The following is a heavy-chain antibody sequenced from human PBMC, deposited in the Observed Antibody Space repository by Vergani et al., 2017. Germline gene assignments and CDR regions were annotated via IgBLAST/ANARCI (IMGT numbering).Heavy chain of an antibody. D-gene: IGHD3-22*01. V-gene: IGHV3-30-3*01. J-gene: IGHJ3*02. Sequence: QVQLVESGGGVVQPGRSLRLSCAASGFTFSSYAMHWVRQAPGKGLEWVAVISYDGSNKYYADSVKGRFTISRDNSKHTLYLQMNSLRAEDTAVYYCARDPASNYYDSSGLGAFDIWGQGTMVTVSS. CDR1: GFTFSSYA. CDR2: ISYDGSNK. CDR3: ARDPASNYYDSSGLGAFDI.